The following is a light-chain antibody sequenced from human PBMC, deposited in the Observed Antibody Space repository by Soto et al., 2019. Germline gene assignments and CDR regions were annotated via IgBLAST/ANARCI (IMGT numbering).Light chain of an antibody. V-gene: IGKV3-15*01. CDR1: QSVSNN. J-gene: IGKJ1*01. CDR3: QQYYTWPPWT. CDR2: GAS. Sequence: EIVMTQSPATLSVSPGERATLSCRASQSVSNNLAWYQQKLGQAPRLLIYGASTSATGIPARFSGSGSGTEFTLTISSLHSEDFAVYYCQQYYTWPPWTFGQGTKVEIK.